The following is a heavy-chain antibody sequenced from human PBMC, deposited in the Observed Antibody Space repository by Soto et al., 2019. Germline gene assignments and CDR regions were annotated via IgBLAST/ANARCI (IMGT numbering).Heavy chain of an antibody. CDR3: AKGWCDS. Sequence: EVQLLDSGGVLVQPGRSLRLSCAASGLSFSSHVMGWVRQAPGKGLEWVSSISGSGGGAYYADSVKGQFIISRDNSKNTMDLQMNSLRVEDTAVYYCAKGWCDSWGQGTLVTVSS. CDR1: GLSFSSHV. V-gene: IGHV3-23*01. CDR2: ISGSGGGA. J-gene: IGHJ5*01.